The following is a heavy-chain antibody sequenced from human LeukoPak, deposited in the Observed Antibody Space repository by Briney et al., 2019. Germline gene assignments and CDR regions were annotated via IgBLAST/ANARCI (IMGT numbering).Heavy chain of an antibody. V-gene: IGHV5-51*01. CDR1: GYNFTPYW. CDR2: TFPGDSYT. Sequence: GESLKISCKGSGYNFTPYWIVWVRQMPGKGLEWMGITFPGDSYTIYSPSFQGQVTISVDKSISTAYLQWSSLKASDTAMYYCARHSSPGYYYYMDVWGKGTTVTISS. J-gene: IGHJ6*03. CDR3: ARHSSPGYYYYMDV. D-gene: IGHD6-6*01.